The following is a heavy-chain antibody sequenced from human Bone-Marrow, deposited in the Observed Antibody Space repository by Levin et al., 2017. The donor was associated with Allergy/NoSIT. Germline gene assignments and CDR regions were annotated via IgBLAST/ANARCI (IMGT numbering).Heavy chain of an antibody. CDR3: ASGGSFDAFDV. Sequence: SCTGSGGSINRGRFYWSWMRQPAGKGLEWIGRIDSSGNTNYNVSLNSRVSISIDTSKNQFSLRLSFLTAADTALYYCASGGSFDAFDVWGPGTMVTVSS. CDR1: GGSINRGRFY. V-gene: IGHV4-61*02. J-gene: IGHJ3*01. CDR2: IDSSGNT. D-gene: IGHD3-10*01.